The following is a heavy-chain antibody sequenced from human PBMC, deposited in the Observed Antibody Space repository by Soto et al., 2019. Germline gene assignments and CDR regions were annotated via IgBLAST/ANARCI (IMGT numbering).Heavy chain of an antibody. Sequence: GESLKISCKGSGYSFTSYWIGWVRQMPGKGLEWMGIIYPGDSDTRYSPSFQGQVTISADKSISTAYLQWSSLKASDTAMYYCAIRQGYSYGSPYCYYGMDVWGQGTTVAVSS. D-gene: IGHD5-18*01. CDR3: AIRQGYSYGSPYCYYGMDV. CDR1: GYSFTSYW. CDR2: IYPGDSDT. V-gene: IGHV5-51*01. J-gene: IGHJ6*02.